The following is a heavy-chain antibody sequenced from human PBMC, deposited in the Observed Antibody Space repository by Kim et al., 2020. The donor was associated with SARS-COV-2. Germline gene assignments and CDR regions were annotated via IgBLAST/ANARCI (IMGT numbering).Heavy chain of an antibody. CDR2: IWYDGSNK. CDR1: GFTFSSYG. J-gene: IGHJ6*02. Sequence: GGSLRLSCAASGFTFSSYGMHWVRQAPGKGLEWVAVIWYDGSNKYYADSVKGRFTISRDNSKNTLYLQMNSLRAEDTAVYYCARELGYYYGSGTSYGMDVWGQATTVTVSS. D-gene: IGHD3-10*01. CDR3: ARELGYYYGSGTSYGMDV. V-gene: IGHV3-33*01.